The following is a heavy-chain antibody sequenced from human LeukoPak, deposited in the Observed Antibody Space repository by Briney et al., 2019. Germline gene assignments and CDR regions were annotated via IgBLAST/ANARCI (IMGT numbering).Heavy chain of an antibody. D-gene: IGHD3-10*01. CDR2: IYTSGST. Sequence: SETLSLTCTVSGGSISSYYWSWIRQPAGKGLEWIGRIYTSGSTNYNPSLKSRVTMSVDTSKNQFSLKLSSVSAADTAVYYCARDGYYYGSGSYNGWFDPWGQGTLVTVSS. J-gene: IGHJ5*02. CDR1: GGSISSYY. V-gene: IGHV4-4*07. CDR3: ARDGYYYGSGSYNGWFDP.